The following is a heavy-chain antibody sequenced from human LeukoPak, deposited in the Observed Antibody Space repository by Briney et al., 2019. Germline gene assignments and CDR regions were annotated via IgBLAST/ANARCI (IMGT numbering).Heavy chain of an antibody. J-gene: IGHJ4*02. D-gene: IGHD6-25*01. CDR3: ARRGSSGRSFDY. CDR2: IYNSGST. Sequence: SETLSLTCTASGGSVSSSSYYWGWIRQPPGKGLEWVGCIYNSGSTYYDPSLKSRVTISVDTSKNQVSLKVNSVTAADTAVYYCARRGSSGRSFDYWGQGTQVIVSS. V-gene: IGHV4-39*01. CDR1: GGSVSSSSYY.